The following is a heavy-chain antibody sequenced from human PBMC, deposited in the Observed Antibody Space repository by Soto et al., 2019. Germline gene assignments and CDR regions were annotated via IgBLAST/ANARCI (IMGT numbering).Heavy chain of an antibody. CDR1: GYSFSKYY. J-gene: IGHJ6*02. V-gene: IGHV1-69*06. CDR3: AIIVVVTATAPYYYGMDV. Sequence: GASVKVSCKTSGYSFSKYYISWVRQAPGQGLEWMGGIIPIFGTANYAQKFQGRVTITADKSTSTAYMELSSLRSEDTAVYYCAIIVVVTATAPYYYGMDVWGQGTTVTVSS. CDR2: IIPIFGTA. D-gene: IGHD2-21*02.